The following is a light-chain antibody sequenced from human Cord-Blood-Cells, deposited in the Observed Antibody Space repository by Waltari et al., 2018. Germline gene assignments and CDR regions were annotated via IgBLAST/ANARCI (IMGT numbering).Light chain of an antibody. CDR3: SSYTSSSTWV. J-gene: IGLJ3*02. CDR1: SSDVGGYNY. CDR2: DVS. V-gene: IGLV2-14*03. Sequence: QSALTQPASVSGSPGQSITISCTGTSSDVGGYNYVSWYQQHPGKAPKLMIYDVSNRPSGVSTRFSASKSPNTASLTISGLQAEDAADYYCSSYTSSSTWVFGGGTKLTVL.